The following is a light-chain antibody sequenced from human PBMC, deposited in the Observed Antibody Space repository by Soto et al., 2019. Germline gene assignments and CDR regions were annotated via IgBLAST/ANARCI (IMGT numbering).Light chain of an antibody. CDR3: QQRSNWTRT. V-gene: IGKV3-11*01. CDR1: QSVSSY. Sequence: IVMRQSPATMSVSPGERATLSCRASQSVSSYLAWYQQKHGQAPRLLIYDASNRATGIPARFSVSVSGTDGTITISSLKNEDFAVYDCQQRSNWTRTFGQGTKVDIK. J-gene: IGKJ1*01. CDR2: DAS.